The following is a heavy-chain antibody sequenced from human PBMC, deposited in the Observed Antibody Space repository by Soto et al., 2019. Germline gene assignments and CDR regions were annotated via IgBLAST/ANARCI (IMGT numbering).Heavy chain of an antibody. CDR3: ARDWKPGSWSDLNYYGMDV. J-gene: IGHJ6*02. CDR1: GYTFTSYG. CDR2: ISAYNGNT. Sequence: QVQLVQSGAEVKKPGASVKVSCKASGYTFTSYGISWVRQAPGQGLEWMGWISAYNGNTNYAQKLQGRVTMTTVTSTSTAYMELRSLRSDDTAVYYCARDWKPGSWSDLNYYGMDVWGQGTTVTVSS. V-gene: IGHV1-18*01. D-gene: IGHD6-13*01.